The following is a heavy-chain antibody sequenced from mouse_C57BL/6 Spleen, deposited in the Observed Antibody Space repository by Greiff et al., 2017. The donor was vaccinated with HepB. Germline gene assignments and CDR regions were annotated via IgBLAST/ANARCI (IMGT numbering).Heavy chain of an antibody. J-gene: IGHJ4*01. D-gene: IGHD3-3*01. CDR1: GYSITSGYY. CDR3: AREGRDYAMDY. CDR2: ISYDGSN. V-gene: IGHV3-6*01. Sequence: VQLQQSGPGLVKPSQSLSLTCSVTGYSITSGYYWNWIRQFPGNKLEWMGYISYDGSNNYNPSLKNRISITRDTSKNQFFLKLNSVTTEDTATYYCAREGRDYAMDYWGQGTSVTVFS.